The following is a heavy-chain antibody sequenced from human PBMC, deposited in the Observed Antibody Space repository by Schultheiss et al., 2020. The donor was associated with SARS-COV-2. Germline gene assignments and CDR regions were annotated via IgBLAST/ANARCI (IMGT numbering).Heavy chain of an antibody. V-gene: IGHV3-48*01. Sequence: GGSLRLSCAASGFTFSSYSMNWVRQAPGKGLEWVSYISSSSSTIYYADSVKGRFTISRDNAKNSLYLQMNSLRAEDTAVYYCARGSKRGGYSYSKGKHINWFDPWGQGTLVTVSS. D-gene: IGHD5-18*01. CDR2: ISSSSSTI. J-gene: IGHJ5*02. CDR1: GFTFSSYS. CDR3: ARGSKRGGYSYSKGKHINWFDP.